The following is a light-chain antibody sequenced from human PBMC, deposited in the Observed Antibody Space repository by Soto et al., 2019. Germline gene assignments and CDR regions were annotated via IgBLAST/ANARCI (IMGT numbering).Light chain of an antibody. V-gene: IGKV3-11*01. Sequence: EIVLTQSPATLSLSPGERATLSCRASQSVSSYLAWYQQKPGQAHRLLIYDASNRATGIPARFSGSGSGTDFTLTIRSLEPEDVAVYYCQQRSNCLFGPGTKVDIK. CDR1: QSVSSY. CDR3: QQRSNCL. J-gene: IGKJ3*01. CDR2: DAS.